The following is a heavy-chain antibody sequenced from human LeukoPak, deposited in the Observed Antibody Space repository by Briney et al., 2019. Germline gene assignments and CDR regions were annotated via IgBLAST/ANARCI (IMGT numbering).Heavy chain of an antibody. CDR3: ARGEPGAYCGGDCYNENAFDI. V-gene: IGHV1-18*01. CDR2: ISAYNGNT. D-gene: IGHD2-21*02. Sequence: GASVKVSCKASGYTFTSYGISWVRQAPGQGLEWMGWISAYNGNTNYAQKLQGRVTMTTDTSTSTAYMELRSLRSDDTAVYYCARGEPGAYCGGDCYNENAFDIWGQGTMVTVSS. J-gene: IGHJ3*02. CDR1: GYTFTSYG.